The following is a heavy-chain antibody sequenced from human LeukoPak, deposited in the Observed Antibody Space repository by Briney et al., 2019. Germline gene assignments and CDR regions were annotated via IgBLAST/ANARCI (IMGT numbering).Heavy chain of an antibody. CDR1: GGTFSSYA. CDR2: IIPIFGTA. Sequence: SVKVSCKASGGTFSSYAISWVRQAPGQGLEWMGGIIPIFGTANYAQKFQGRVTITADESTSTAYMELSSLRSEDTAVYYCARALGAAAANNWFDPWGQGTLVTVSS. D-gene: IGHD6-13*01. V-gene: IGHV1-69*01. CDR3: ARALGAAAANNWFDP. J-gene: IGHJ5*02.